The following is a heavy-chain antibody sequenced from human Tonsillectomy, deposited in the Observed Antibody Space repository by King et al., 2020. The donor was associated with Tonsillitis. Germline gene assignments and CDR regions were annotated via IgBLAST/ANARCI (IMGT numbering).Heavy chain of an antibody. Sequence: VQLVESGGGLVQPGGSLKLSCAASGFTFSGSAMHWVRQASGKGLEWVGRIRSKANSYATAYAASVKGRFTISREDSTNMAFLQMNSLKTEDTAVYFCARDFDYWGQGTLVTVSS. CDR2: IRSKANSYAT. V-gene: IGHV3-73*02. CDR1: GFTFSGSA. CDR3: ARDFDY. J-gene: IGHJ4*02.